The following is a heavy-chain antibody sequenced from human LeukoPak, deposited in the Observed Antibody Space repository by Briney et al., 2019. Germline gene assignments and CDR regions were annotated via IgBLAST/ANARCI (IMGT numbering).Heavy chain of an antibody. CDR3: ASSPDYSNYVWYFDY. V-gene: IGHV4-59*08. CDR2: IYYSGST. Sequence: SETLSLTCTVSGGSISSYYCSWIRQPPGKGLEWIGYIYYSGSTNYNPSLKGRVTISVDTSKNQFSLKLSSVTAADTAVYYCASSPDYSNYVWYFDYWGQGTLVTVSS. J-gene: IGHJ4*02. CDR1: GGSISSYY. D-gene: IGHD4-11*01.